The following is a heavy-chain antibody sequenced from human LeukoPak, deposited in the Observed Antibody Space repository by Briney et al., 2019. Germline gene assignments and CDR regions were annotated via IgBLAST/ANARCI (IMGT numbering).Heavy chain of an antibody. CDR3: ARELSGTTSYYFDY. CDR2: ISTSGNKR. Sequence: PGGSLRLSCAASGFTFSSYEMNWVRQAPGKGLEWVSYISTSGNKRYYADSVKGRFTISRDNAKNSLYLQMNSLRVEDTAVYYCARELSGTTSYYFDYWGQGTLVTVSS. D-gene: IGHD1-7*01. CDR1: GFTFSSYE. V-gene: IGHV3-48*03. J-gene: IGHJ4*02.